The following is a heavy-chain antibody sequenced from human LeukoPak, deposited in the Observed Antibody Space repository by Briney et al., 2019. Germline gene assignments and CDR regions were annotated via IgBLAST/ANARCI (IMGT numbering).Heavy chain of an antibody. V-gene: IGHV3-30*04. J-gene: IGHJ4*02. CDR1: GFTFSSYA. CDR2: ISYDGSNK. Sequence: QSGGSLRLSCAASGFTFSSYAMHWVRQAPGKGLEWVALISYDGSNKYYADSVKARFIISRDNSKNTVYLQMNSLRAEDTAVYYCTRDQTPYYWGQGTLVTVSS. CDR3: TRDQTPYY.